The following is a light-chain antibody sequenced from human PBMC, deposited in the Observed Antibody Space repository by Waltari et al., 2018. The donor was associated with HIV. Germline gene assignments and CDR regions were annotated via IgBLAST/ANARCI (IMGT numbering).Light chain of an antibody. CDR2: EGT. Sequence: QSALTQPASVSGSPGQSITIPCTGTSRHVGSYDLVSWYQHHPGEVPKLLIYEGTKRPSGVSDRFSGSKSGNTASLTISGLQAEDEAGYYCCSYAGSRTSVVFGGGTRLTVL. CDR1: SRHVGSYDL. V-gene: IGLV2-23*01. J-gene: IGLJ2*01. CDR3: CSYAGSRTSVV.